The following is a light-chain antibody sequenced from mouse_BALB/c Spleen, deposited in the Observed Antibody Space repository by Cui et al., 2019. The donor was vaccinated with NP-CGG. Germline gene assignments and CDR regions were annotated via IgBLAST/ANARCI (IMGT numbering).Light chain of an antibody. V-gene: IGLV1*01. Sequence: QAVVPQESELTTSPGETVTLTCRSSTGAVTTSNYANWVQEKPDHLFTGLIGGTNNRVPGVPARFSGSLIGDKAALTIAGAQTEDEAIYFCALWYSNHWVFGGGTKLTVL. CDR2: GTN. J-gene: IGLJ1*01. CDR3: ALWYSNHWV. CDR1: TGAVTTSNY.